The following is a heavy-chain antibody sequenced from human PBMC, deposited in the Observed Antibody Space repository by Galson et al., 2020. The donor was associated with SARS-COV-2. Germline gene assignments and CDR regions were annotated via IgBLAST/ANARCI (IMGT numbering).Heavy chain of an antibody. CDR1: GGYIGRSY. CDR2: MSYGRHT. CDR3: AKASDSGLYGVYWFDP. D-gene: IGHD3-16*01. V-gene: IGHV4-59*01. J-gene: IGHJ5*02. Sequence: SETLSLTCTASGGYIGRSYWSWIQQTPGTALEWIGYMSYGRHTKNNPSLQSRASISIDTSENQFSLNLNSVTAAAAAVYYCAKASDSGLYGVYWFDPWGQGILVIVSS.